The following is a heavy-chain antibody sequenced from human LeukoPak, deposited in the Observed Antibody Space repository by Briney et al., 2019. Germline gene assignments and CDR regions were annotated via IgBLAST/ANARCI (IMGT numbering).Heavy chain of an antibody. J-gene: IGHJ4*02. CDR2: INQSGST. CDR3: ATKYSVAVAANPPYFDY. V-gene: IGHV4-34*01. CDR1: GGSFSGYY. Sequence: TSEPLSLTCGVSGGSFSGYYWSWIRQPPGRGLEWIGEINQSGSTNYNPSPKSRVTISVDASRNQFSLKLSSVTAADTGVYYCATKYSVAVAANPPYFDYWGQGTLVTVSS. D-gene: IGHD6-19*01.